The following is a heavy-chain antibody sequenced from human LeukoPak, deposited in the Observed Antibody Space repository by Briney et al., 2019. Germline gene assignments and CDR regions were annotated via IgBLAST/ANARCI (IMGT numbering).Heavy chain of an antibody. D-gene: IGHD4-23*01. V-gene: IGHV1-24*01. J-gene: IGHJ4*02. CDR3: ATRGITVVNPHRTFDY. CDR1: GYTLTELS. Sequence: ASVKVSCKVSGYTLTELSMHWVRQAPGKGLEWMGGFDPEDGETIYAQKFQGRVTMTEDTSTDTAYMELSSLRSEDTAVYYCATRGITVVNPHRTFDYWGQGTLVTVSS. CDR2: FDPEDGET.